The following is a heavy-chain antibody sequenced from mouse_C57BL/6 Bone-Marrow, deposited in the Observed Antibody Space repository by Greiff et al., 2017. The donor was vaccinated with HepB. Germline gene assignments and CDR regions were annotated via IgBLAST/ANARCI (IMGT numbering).Heavy chain of an antibody. V-gene: IGHV3-6*01. CDR2: ISYDGSN. CDR3: ARGGYDYDRYFDV. D-gene: IGHD2-4*01. Sequence: EVQLQQSGPGLVKPSQSLSLTCSVTGYSITGGYYWNWIRQFPGNKLEWMGYISYDGSNNYNPSLKNRISITRDTSKNQFFLKLNSVTTEDTATYYCARGGYDYDRYFDVWGTGTTVTVSS. CDR1: GYSITGGYY. J-gene: IGHJ1*03.